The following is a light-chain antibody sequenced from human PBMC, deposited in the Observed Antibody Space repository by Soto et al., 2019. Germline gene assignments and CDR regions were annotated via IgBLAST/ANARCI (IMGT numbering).Light chain of an antibody. Sequence: QSVLTQPASVSGSPGQSITISCTGTSSDVGGFNYVSWYQQRTGKAPKLMIYEVSNRPSGVSNRFSGSKSGNTASLTISGLQAEDEADYYCSSYTSNSTPFVFGTGTKLTVL. CDR2: EVS. CDR1: SSDVGGFNY. V-gene: IGLV2-14*01. J-gene: IGLJ1*01. CDR3: SSYTSNSTPFV.